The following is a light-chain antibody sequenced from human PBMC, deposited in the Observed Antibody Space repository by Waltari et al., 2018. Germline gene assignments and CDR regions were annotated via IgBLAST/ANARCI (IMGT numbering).Light chain of an antibody. CDR1: QSLAFSDGKTY. J-gene: IGKJ2*01. CDR2: KVS. Sequence: DVVLTQSPLSLSVTLGQSASVSCRSSQSLAFSDGKTYLNWFHQRPGQSPRRLIYKVSSRECGVPDRISGSGSGTEFALKISRVEAEDVGVDYCMEGAQWYTFGQGTKLEIK. V-gene: IGKV2-30*01. CDR3: MEGAQWYT.